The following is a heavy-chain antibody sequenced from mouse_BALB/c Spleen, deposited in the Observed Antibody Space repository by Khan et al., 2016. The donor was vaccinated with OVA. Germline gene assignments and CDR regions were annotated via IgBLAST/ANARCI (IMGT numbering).Heavy chain of an antibody. CDR3: TRDSSGPMDY. CDR1: GFTFSNYW. Sequence: EVKLEESGGGLVQPGGSMKLSCVASGFTFSNYWMNWVRQSPEKGLEWVAEIRLKSNNYATHYAESVKGRFTISRDDSKSSVYLQMNNLRAEDTGSDYCTRDSSGPMDYWGQGTSVTVSS. D-gene: IGHD3-2*01. V-gene: IGHV6-6*02. CDR2: IRLKSNNYAT. J-gene: IGHJ4*01.